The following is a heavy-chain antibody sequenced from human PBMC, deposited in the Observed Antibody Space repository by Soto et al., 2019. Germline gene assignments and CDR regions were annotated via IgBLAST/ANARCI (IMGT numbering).Heavy chain of an antibody. D-gene: IGHD2-2*01. CDR2: ISAGGSDT. CDR3: VSVPIWCGSSSCYTEGFDS. CDR1: GFVFSDYA. Sequence: EVQLLDSGGGWVQPGGSLRLSCVASGFVFSDYAMSWVRQAPGKGLEWVSAISAGGSDTYYADSVKGRFTGSRVNSKNTLYLQMNTLRAEDTAIYYCVSVPIWCGSSSCYTEGFDSWGQGTLVTVSS. J-gene: IGHJ4*02. V-gene: IGHV3-23*01.